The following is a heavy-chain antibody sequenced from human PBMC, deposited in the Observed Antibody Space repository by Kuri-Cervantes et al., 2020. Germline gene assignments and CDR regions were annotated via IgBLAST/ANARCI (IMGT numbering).Heavy chain of an antibody. V-gene: IGHV2-5*01. J-gene: IGHJ6*02. CDR1: GFSFSTSEVA. D-gene: IGHD3-3*01. Sequence: SGPTLVKPTQTLTLTCTFSGFSFSTSEVAVGWIRQPPGKTLEWLALIYWNDDKRYSPSLKSRLTITKDTSKNQVVLTMTDMDPADTGTYYCARQYYDFWSGYYYYGMDVWGQGTTVTVSS. CDR3: ARQYYDFWSGYYYYGMDV. CDR2: IYWNDDK.